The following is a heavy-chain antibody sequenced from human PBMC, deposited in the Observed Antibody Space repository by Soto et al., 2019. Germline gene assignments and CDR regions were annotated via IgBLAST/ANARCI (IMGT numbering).Heavy chain of an antibody. V-gene: IGHV4-39*01. CDR3: ARPMYFYGSGSYPWFDP. CDR2: IYFDGST. D-gene: IGHD3-10*01. CDR1: GGAISGSAYY. J-gene: IGHJ5*02. Sequence: PSETLSLTCTVSGGAISGSAYYWGWIRQPPGKGLEYIGSIYFDGSTYYNPSLKSRVTISVDTSKNQFSLQLNSMTAADTAVYYCARPMYFYGSGSYPWFDPWGQGTLVTVS.